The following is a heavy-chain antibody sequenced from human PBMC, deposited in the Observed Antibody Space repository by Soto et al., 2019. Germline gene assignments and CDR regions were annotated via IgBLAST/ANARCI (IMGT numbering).Heavy chain of an antibody. Sequence: QVQVVESGGGLVRAGGSLRLSCEASGFTFRDYYMTWFRQAPGKGLEWLSYIASSTKYTNYANSVKGRFTISRDNAKNSLDLQMNSLTADDTSVYYCAREYYYTMDVWGQGTMVTVSS. CDR3: AREYYYTMDV. CDR1: GFTFRDYY. J-gene: IGHJ6*02. CDR2: IASSTKYT. V-gene: IGHV3-11*05.